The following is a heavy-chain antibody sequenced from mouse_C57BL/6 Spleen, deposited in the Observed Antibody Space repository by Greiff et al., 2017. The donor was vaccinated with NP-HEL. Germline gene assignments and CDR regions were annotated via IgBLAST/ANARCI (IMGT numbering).Heavy chain of an antibody. CDR1: GYTFTDYN. V-gene: IGHV1-18*01. CDR3: AREEDYGSRGNWYFDV. CDR2: INPNNGGT. J-gene: IGHJ1*03. D-gene: IGHD1-1*01. Sequence: EVKLMESGPELVKPGASVKIPCKASGYTFTDYNMDWVKQSHGKSLEWIGDINPNNGGTIYNQKFKGKATLTVDKSSSTAYMEIRSLTSEDTAVYYGAREEDYGSRGNWYFDVWGTGTTVTVSS.